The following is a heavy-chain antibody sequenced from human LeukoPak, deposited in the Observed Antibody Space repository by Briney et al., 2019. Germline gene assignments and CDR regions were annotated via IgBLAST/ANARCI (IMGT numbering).Heavy chain of an antibody. Sequence: ASAKVSCKASGYTFTGYYMHWVRQAPGQGLEWMGRINPNSGGTNYAQKFQGRVTMTRDTSISTAYMELSRLRSDDTAVYYCARVSYDSSGYYSLFDYCGQGTLVTVSS. CDR3: ARVSYDSSGYYSLFDY. CDR2: INPNSGGT. D-gene: IGHD3-22*01. CDR1: GYTFTGYY. J-gene: IGHJ4*02. V-gene: IGHV1-2*06.